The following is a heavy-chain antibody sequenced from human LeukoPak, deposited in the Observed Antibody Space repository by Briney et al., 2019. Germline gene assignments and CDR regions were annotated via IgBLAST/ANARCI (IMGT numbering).Heavy chain of an antibody. V-gene: IGHV3-7*01. D-gene: IGHD6-19*01. CDR3: ARLPGIVVAGMPYYYYYGMDV. J-gene: IGHJ6*02. Sequence: PGGSLRLSCAASGFTFSSYWMSWVRQAPGKGLEWVANIKQDGSEKYYVDSVKGRFTISRDNAKNSLYLQMNSLRAEDTAVYYCARLPGIVVAGMPYYYYYGMDVWGQGTTVTVSS. CDR2: IKQDGSEK. CDR1: GFTFSSYW.